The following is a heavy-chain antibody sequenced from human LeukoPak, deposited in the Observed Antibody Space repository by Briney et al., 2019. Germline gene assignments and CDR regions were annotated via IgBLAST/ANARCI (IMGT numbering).Heavy chain of an antibody. J-gene: IGHJ5*02. CDR3: ARVYDFWSGYWFDP. CDR1: GGSFSGYY. D-gene: IGHD3-3*01. V-gene: IGHV4-34*01. Sequence: SETLSLTCAVYGGSFSGYYWSWIRQPPGKGLEWIGEINHSGSTNYNPSLKSRVTISVDTSKNQFSLKLSSVTAADTAVYYCARVYDFWSGYWFDPWGQGTLVTVSS. CDR2: INHSGST.